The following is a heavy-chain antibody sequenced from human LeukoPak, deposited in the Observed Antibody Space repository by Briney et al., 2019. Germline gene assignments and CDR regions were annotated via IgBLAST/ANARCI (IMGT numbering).Heavy chain of an antibody. V-gene: IGHV3-21*01. CDR2: ISSSSSYI. J-gene: IGHJ6*04. CDR3: ARDVVAGTYYYYGMDV. D-gene: IGHD6-19*01. Sequence: GGSLRLSCAASGFTFSSYSMNWVRQAPGKGLGWVSSISSSSSYIYYADSVKGRFTISRDNAKNSLYLQMNSLRAEDTAVYYCARDVVAGTYYYYGMDVWGKGTTVTVSS. CDR1: GFTFSSYS.